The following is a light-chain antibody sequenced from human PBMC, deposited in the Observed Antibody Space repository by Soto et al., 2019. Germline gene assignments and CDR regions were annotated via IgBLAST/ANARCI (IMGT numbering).Light chain of an antibody. CDR1: SGSVSASYY. J-gene: IGLJ3*02. V-gene: IGLV8-61*01. CDR2: STN. CDR3: VLYMGSGISV. Sequence: QTVVTQEPSLSVSPGGTVTLSCGLNSGSVSASYYPSWYQQTPGQAPRTLIYSTNTRPSGVPDRFSGSILGNKAALTITGAQADDESDYYCVLYMGSGISVFGGGTKVTVL.